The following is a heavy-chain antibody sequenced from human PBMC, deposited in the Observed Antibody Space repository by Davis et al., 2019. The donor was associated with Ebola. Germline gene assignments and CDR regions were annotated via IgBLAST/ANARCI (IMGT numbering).Heavy chain of an antibody. D-gene: IGHD3-10*01. J-gene: IGHJ6*02. V-gene: IGHV3-66*01. Sequence: GGSLRLSCAASGFTVSSNYMSWVRQAPGKGLEWVSVIYSGGSTYYADSVKGRFTISRDNSKNTLYLQMNSLRAEDTAVYYCARFLITMVQGVTYYYYGMDVWGQGTTVTVSS. CDR2: IYSGGST. CDR3: ARFLITMVQGVTYYYYGMDV. CDR1: GFTVSSNY.